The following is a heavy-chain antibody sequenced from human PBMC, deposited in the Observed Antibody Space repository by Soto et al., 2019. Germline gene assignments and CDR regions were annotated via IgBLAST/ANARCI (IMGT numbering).Heavy chain of an antibody. Sequence: PSQTLSLTCAISGDSVSSNSVAWNWIRQSPSRGLEWLGRTYYRSKWSNDYAVSVESRITINPDTSKNQFSLQLDSVTPEGTAVYYCARDSPGYGDYVLFDYWGQGTRVTVSS. J-gene: IGHJ4*02. CDR2: TYYRSKWSN. CDR3: ARDSPGYGDYVLFDY. V-gene: IGHV6-1*01. CDR1: GDSVSSNSVA. D-gene: IGHD4-17*01.